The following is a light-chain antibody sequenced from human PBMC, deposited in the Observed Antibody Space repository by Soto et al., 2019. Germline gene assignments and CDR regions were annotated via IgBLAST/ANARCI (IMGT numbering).Light chain of an antibody. V-gene: IGLV2-14*03. CDR3: ISYTSSYTWV. CDR1: TNDVGGYNY. J-gene: IGLJ3*02. CDR2: GVT. Sequence: QSVLTQPASVSGSPGQSITISCSGTTNDVGGYNYVSWYQQHPGKAPKLLIYGVTDRPSGVSSRFSGYKSGNAASLTISGLQAEDEGDYYCISYTSSYTWVFGGGTKLTVL.